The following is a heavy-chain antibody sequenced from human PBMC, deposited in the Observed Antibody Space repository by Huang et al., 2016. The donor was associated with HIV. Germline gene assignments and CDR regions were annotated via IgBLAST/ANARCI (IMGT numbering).Heavy chain of an antibody. CDR3: ARVESRRYYDSSGYYY. J-gene: IGHJ4*02. CDR1: GGTFSSYA. Sequence: QVQLVQSGAEAKKPGSSVKVSCKASGGTFSSYAISWVRQAPGQGLEWMGGIIPIVGTANDAQKFQGRVTITADESTSTAYMELSSLRSEDTAVYYCARVESRRYYDSSGYYYWGQGTLVTVSS. CDR2: IIPIVGTA. V-gene: IGHV1-69*01. D-gene: IGHD3-22*01.